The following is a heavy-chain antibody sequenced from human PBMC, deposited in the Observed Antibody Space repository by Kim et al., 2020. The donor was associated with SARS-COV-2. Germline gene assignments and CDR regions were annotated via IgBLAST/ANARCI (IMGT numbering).Heavy chain of an antibody. V-gene: IGHV4-34*01. CDR2: INHSGST. J-gene: IGHJ6*02. Sequence: SETLSLTCAVYGGSFSGYHWSWIRQPPGKGLDWIGEINHSGSTNYNPSLKSRGTISVNTSKNQFSLKLRPVTAADTAVYYCARGRAGGVPGPILGIGAHFDYYVMDFWGQGTTVTVSS. CDR3: ARGRAGGVPGPILGIGAHFDYYVMDF. D-gene: IGHD2-2*02. CDR1: GGSFSGYH.